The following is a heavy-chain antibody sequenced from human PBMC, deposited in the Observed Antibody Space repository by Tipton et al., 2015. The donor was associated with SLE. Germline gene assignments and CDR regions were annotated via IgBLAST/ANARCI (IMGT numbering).Heavy chain of an antibody. V-gene: IGHV4-59*12. J-gene: IGHJ4*02. Sequence: TLSLTCTVSGGSIGSYYWSWIRQPPGKGLEWIGYMYYSGSTNYNPSLKSRVTISVDTSKNQFSLKLSSVTAADTAVYYCARGVLRPFDYWGQGTLVTVSS. D-gene: IGHD1-1*01. CDR3: ARGVLRPFDY. CDR1: GGSIGSYY. CDR2: MYYSGST.